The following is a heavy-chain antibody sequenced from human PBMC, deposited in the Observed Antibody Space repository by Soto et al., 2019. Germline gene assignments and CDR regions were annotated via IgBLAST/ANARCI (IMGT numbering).Heavy chain of an antibody. D-gene: IGHD3-3*01. CDR2: ISYDGSNK. Sequence: QVQLVESGGGVVQPGRSPRLSCAASGFTFSSYAMHWVRQAPGKGLEWVAVISYDGSNKYYADSVKGRFTISRDNSKNTLYLQMNSLRAEDTAVYYCARDRFRYDFWSGYYTHYYYGMDVWGQGTTVTVSS. V-gene: IGHV3-30-3*01. CDR3: ARDRFRYDFWSGYYTHYYYGMDV. J-gene: IGHJ6*02. CDR1: GFTFSSYA.